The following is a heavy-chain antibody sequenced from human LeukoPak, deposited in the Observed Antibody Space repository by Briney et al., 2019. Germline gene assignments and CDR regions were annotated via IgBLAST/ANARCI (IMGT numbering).Heavy chain of an antibody. J-gene: IGHJ5*02. CDR1: GFTFSSYG. V-gene: IGHV3-23*01. D-gene: IGHD3-10*01. CDR2: ISGSGGST. CDR3: AKAPTYGSGSYHLNWFDP. Sequence: PGGSLRLSCAASGFTFSSYGMSWVRQAPGKGLEWVSAISGSGGSTYYADSVKGRFTISRDNSKNTLYLQMNSLRAEDTAVYYCAKAPTYGSGSYHLNWFDPWGQGTLVTVSS.